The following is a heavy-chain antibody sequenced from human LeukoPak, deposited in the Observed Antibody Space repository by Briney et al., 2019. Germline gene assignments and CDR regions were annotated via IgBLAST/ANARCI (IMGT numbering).Heavy chain of an antibody. Sequence: GGSLRLSCAASGFTFDDYTMHWVRQAPGKGLEWVSLISWDGGSTYYADSVKGRFTISRDNSKNSLYLQMNSLRTEDTALYYCAKDKVGATGENYYYYMDVWGKGTTVTISS. J-gene: IGHJ6*03. CDR3: AKDKVGATGENYYYYMDV. V-gene: IGHV3-43*01. CDR2: ISWDGGST. D-gene: IGHD1-26*01. CDR1: GFTFDDYT.